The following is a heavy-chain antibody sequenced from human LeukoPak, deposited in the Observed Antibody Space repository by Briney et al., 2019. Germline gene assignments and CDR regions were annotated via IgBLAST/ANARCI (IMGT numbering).Heavy chain of an antibody. Sequence: PSETLSLTCTVSGGSISSYYWSWIRQPPGKGLEWIGYIYYSGSTNYNPSLKSRVTISVDTSKNQFSLKLSSVTAADTAVYYCARHLAWDTAMAHDAFDIWGQGTMVTVSS. CDR3: ARHLAWDTAMAHDAFDI. J-gene: IGHJ3*02. CDR2: IYYSGST. CDR1: GGSISSYY. V-gene: IGHV4-59*08. D-gene: IGHD5-18*01.